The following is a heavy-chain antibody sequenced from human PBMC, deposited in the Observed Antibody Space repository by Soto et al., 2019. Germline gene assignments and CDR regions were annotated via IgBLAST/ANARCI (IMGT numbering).Heavy chain of an antibody. V-gene: IGHV1-69*13. CDR2: IIPIFGTT. CDR1: GYTFTTYN. J-gene: IGHJ6*02. Sequence: ASVKVSCKASGYTFTTYNINWVRQAPGQGLEWMGGIIPIFGTTNYAQKLQGRVKLTADESTRTAYMELSTLSSEDTAVYYCARGTVTGSEYNYYYYGMDAWGQGTTVTVSS. D-gene: IGHD1-1*01. CDR3: ARGTVTGSEYNYYYYGMDA.